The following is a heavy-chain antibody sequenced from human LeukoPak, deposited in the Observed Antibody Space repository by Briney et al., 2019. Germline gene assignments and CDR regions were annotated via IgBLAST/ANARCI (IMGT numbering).Heavy chain of an antibody. Sequence: HPGGSLRLSCAASGFTFSSYGMSWIRQAPGKGLEWVSYISSSGSTIYYADSVKGRFTISRDNAKNSLYLQMNSLRAEDTAVYYCARDQQVIVVGYYYYYMDVWGKGTTVTISS. V-gene: IGHV3-48*04. J-gene: IGHJ6*03. CDR3: ARDQQVIVVGYYYYYMDV. CDR2: ISSSGSTI. CDR1: GFTFSSYG. D-gene: IGHD3-22*01.